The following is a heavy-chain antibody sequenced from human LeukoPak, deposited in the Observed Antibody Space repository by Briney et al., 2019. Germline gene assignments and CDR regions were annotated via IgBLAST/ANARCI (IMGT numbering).Heavy chain of an antibody. V-gene: IGHV4-30-2*01. CDR1: GGSISSGGYS. Sequence: SQTLSLTCAVSGGSISSGGYSWSWIRQPPGKGLEWIGYIYHSGSTYYNPSLKSRVTISVDTSKKQFSLKLTSVTAADTAVYYCARGYSNYNPYNWFDPWGQGTLVTVSS. J-gene: IGHJ5*02. D-gene: IGHD4-11*01. CDR2: IYHSGST. CDR3: ARGYSNYNPYNWFDP.